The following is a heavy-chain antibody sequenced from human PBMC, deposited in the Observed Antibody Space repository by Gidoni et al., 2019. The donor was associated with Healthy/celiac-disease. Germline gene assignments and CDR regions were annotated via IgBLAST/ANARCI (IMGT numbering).Heavy chain of an antibody. CDR1: GFTFSSYS. Sequence: QVQVVECGVVVVRAGRSLRLSCAASGFTFSSYSMRWVPRSAGKGLACMGGSSYDRSNKDYADSVMSRFTISRDNSKYTLYLQMNSLGAAVTSVDNWAGELTTDAFDIWGQGTMVTVSS. CDR2: SSYDRSNK. CDR3: AGELTTDAFDI. D-gene: IGHD4-17*01. V-gene: IGHV3-30-3*01. J-gene: IGHJ3*02.